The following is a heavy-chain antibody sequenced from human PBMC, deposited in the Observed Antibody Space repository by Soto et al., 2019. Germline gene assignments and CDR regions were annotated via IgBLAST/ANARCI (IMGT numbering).Heavy chain of an antibody. Sequence: EVQLLESGGGLVQPGGSLRLSCAASGFTFSSYAMSWVRQAPGKGLEWVSAISGSGVGTYYAASVKGRFTISRDNSKNTLYLQMNSLRAEDTAVYYCANCVTTVTTCPFDIWGQGTMVSVSS. CDR3: ANCVTTVTTCPFDI. V-gene: IGHV3-23*01. CDR1: GFTFSSYA. J-gene: IGHJ3*02. CDR2: ISGSGVGT. D-gene: IGHD4-17*01.